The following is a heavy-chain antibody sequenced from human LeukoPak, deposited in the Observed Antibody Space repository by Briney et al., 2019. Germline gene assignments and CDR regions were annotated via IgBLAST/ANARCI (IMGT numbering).Heavy chain of an antibody. CDR2: ITGDGSSS. Sequence: GRSLRLSCAASGLTFDDYAMHWVRQAPGKGLVWVSLITGDGSSSNYADSVKGRFTISRDNAKNTLYLQMHSLRTEDTAVYYCVIGGTYGSGSWGQGTLVTVSS. J-gene: IGHJ4*02. D-gene: IGHD3-10*01. CDR3: VIGGTYGSGS. V-gene: IGHV3-74*01. CDR1: GLTFDDYA.